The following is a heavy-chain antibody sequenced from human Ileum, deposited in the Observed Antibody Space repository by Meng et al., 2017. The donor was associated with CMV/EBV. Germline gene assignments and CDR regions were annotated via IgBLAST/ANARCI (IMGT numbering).Heavy chain of an antibody. J-gene: IGHJ5*02. CDR2: IYYSGST. D-gene: IGHD4-17*01. CDR1: GGSISSGGFY. Sequence: QGPREESGQGLVKPSQTLALTCTVSGGSISSGGFYWSWIRQHPGKGLEWIGYIYYSGSTYYNPSLRSRVAISIDTSKNQFSLRLTSVTAADTAVYFCARTNYGDYNWFDPWGQGTLVTVSS. CDR3: ARTNYGDYNWFDP. V-gene: IGHV4-31*03.